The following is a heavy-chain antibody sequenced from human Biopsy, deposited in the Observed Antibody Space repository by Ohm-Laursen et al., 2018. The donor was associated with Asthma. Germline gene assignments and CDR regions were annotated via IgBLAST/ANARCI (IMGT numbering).Heavy chain of an antibody. D-gene: IGHD6-13*01. CDR1: GFNLNTYS. CDR3: LRDTLGYYFDI. J-gene: IGHJ4*02. CDR2: ITFDGSTQ. Sequence: RSLRLSCTASGFNLNTYSVSWARQAPGKGLEWVAVITFDGSTQHYGDSVKGRFTISRDNSKNMLFLQMNSLRAEDTAVYYCLRDTLGYYFDIWGQGTQVTVSS. V-gene: IGHV3-30-3*01.